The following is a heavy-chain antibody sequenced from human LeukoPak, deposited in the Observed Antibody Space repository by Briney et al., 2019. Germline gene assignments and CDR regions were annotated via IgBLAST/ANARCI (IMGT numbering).Heavy chain of an antibody. CDR2: INPNSGGT. J-gene: IGHJ4*02. Sequence: ASVKVSCRASGYTFTAYYIHWVRQAPGQGLEWMRRINPNSGGTNYAQNFQGRVTMTRDTSISTAYMELSRLRSDDTAVYYCARGASGNYPDFWGQGTLVTVSS. CDR1: GYTFTAYY. D-gene: IGHD1-26*01. CDR3: ARGASGNYPDF. V-gene: IGHV1-2*06.